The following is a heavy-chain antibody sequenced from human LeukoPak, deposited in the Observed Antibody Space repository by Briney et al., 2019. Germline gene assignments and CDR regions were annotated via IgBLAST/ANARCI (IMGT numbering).Heavy chain of an antibody. D-gene: IGHD6-19*01. Sequence: GGPLRLSCVASGFTFSNHAMSWVRQAPGKGLEWVSVISGSGGSTYSAESVKGRFTISRDNSKNTLYLQMNSLRVEDTAVYYCAKGPRASGWTYFDYWGQGTLVTVSS. CDR2: ISGSGGST. CDR1: GFTFSNHA. V-gene: IGHV3-23*01. J-gene: IGHJ4*02. CDR3: AKGPRASGWTYFDY.